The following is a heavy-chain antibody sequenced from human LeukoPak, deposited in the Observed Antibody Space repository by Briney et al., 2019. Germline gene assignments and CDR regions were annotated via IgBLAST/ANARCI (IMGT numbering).Heavy chain of an antibody. CDR1: GYSFTSHW. CDR3: ARLSLVYSYGYEDY. D-gene: IGHD5-18*01. CDR2: IDPSDSDI. V-gene: IGHV5-10-1*01. J-gene: IGHJ4*02. Sequence: GESLKISCQGSGYSFTSHWISWVRQMPGKGLEWMGRIDPSDSDINYSPSLQGHVTISADKSTSTAYLQWSSLKASDSAMYYCARLSLVYSYGYEDYWGQGTLVTVSS.